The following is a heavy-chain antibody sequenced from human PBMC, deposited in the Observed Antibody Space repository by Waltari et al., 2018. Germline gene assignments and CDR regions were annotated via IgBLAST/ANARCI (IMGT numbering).Heavy chain of an antibody. CDR1: GFIFGSYG. J-gene: IGHJ5*02. Sequence: QVQLVESGGGVVQPGRSLRLSCAASGFIFGSYGMHWVRQAPGKGLGWVAFMSHDGSKKYYADSGRGRFTVSRDNSKDTLYLHMNSLRAEDTAVYYCAREDILVWFRESFGWFDPWGQGTLVTVSS. V-gene: IGHV3-30-3*01. CDR2: MSHDGSKK. CDR3: AREDILVWFRESFGWFDP. D-gene: IGHD3-10*01.